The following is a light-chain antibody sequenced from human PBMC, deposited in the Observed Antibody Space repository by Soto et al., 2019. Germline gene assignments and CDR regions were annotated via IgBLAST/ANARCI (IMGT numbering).Light chain of an antibody. J-gene: IGKJ4*01. CDR1: QSVSSN. CDR2: GAS. V-gene: IGKV3-15*01. Sequence: EILMTQSPATLSVSPGERATVSCRASQSVSSNLAWYQQKPGQAPRLLIYGASTRATGIPARFSGSGSGTEFTLTISSLQSEDFAVYYCQQYNTWPPLTFGGGTRWIS. CDR3: QQYNTWPPLT.